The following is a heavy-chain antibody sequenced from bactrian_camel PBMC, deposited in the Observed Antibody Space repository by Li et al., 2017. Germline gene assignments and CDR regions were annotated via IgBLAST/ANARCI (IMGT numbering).Heavy chain of an antibody. CDR1: ETRYC. CDR2: TSNDITT. J-gene: IGHJ7*01. V-gene: IGHV3S53*01. Sequence: HVQLVESGGGSVQPGQSLRLTCTFSETRYCMGWYRQAPGNECEMVSTTSNDITTYYLNSVKGRFTISSDAAKNTVYLQMNSLKSEDTALYYCAIDRRIYGMDYWGKGTQVTVS.